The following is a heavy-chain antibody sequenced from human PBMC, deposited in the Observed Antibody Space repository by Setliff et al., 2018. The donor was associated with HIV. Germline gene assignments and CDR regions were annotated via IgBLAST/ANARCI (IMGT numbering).Heavy chain of an antibody. CDR1: GFTVSTVY. V-gene: IGHV3-53*01. CDR3: AVGHYGA. D-gene: IGHD4-17*01. Sequence: PGESLKISCVASGFTVSTVYMRWARQGPGKGLEYVSVIYADGSTYYADSVKGRFTISRDSSKNTLFLQMDSLRVEDTAVYYCAVGHYGAWGQGTLVTVSS. J-gene: IGHJ4*02. CDR2: IYADGST.